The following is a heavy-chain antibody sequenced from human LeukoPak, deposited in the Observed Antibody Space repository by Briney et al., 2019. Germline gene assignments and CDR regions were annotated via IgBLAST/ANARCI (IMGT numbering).Heavy chain of an antibody. V-gene: IGHV3-23*01. CDR2: ISGSGGST. CDR3: ARDLSSDGGSLGY. Sequence: GGSLRLSCAASGFTFSSYAMSWVRQAPGKGLEWVSAISGSGGSTYYADSVKGRFTISRDNSKNTLYLQMNSLRAEDTAVYYCARDLSSDGGSLGYWGQGTLVTVSS. CDR1: GFTFSSYA. D-gene: IGHD1-26*01. J-gene: IGHJ4*02.